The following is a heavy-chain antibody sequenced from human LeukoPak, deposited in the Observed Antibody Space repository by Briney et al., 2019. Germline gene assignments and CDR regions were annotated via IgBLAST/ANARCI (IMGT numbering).Heavy chain of an antibody. CDR1: GYSINSDYY. J-gene: IGHJ3*02. D-gene: IGHD1-14*01. Sequence: KPSETLSLTCTVSGYSINSDYYWGWIRQPPGKGLEWIGSIYHSGSTYYNPSLKSRVTISVDTSKNQFSLKLSSVTAADTAVYYCATTGYHDDFDIWGQGTMVTVSS. CDR2: IYHSGST. CDR3: ATTGYHDDFDI. V-gene: IGHV4-38-2*02.